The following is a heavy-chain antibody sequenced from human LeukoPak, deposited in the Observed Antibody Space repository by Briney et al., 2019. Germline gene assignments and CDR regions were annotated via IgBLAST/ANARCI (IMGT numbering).Heavy chain of an antibody. J-gene: IGHJ4*02. Sequence: PGGSLRLSCVGSGFSFSSDWMHWVRQAPGKGLVWVARITSDGSGTTYADSVKGRFIVSRYNAKSTLFLHINSRRAEDTAVYYCAREGNWNAHDYWGQGTLVTVSS. CDR3: AREGNWNAHDY. D-gene: IGHD1-1*01. CDR2: ITSDGSGT. V-gene: IGHV3-74*03. CDR1: GFSFSSDW.